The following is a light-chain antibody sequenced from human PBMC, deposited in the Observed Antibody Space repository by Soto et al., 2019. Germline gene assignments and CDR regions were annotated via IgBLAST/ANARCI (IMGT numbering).Light chain of an antibody. V-gene: IGKV3-20*01. CDR3: QQYDSSAST. Sequence: DTVLTQSPGTLSLSPGERATLSCRASQTVSNNYLAWYQQKPGQDPRLLIYGASSRPTGIPDSSSGSGPGTDFIRTISRREPQELAVYYGQQYDSSASTVGQGTKLEIK. J-gene: IGKJ2*01. CDR1: QTVSNNY. CDR2: GAS.